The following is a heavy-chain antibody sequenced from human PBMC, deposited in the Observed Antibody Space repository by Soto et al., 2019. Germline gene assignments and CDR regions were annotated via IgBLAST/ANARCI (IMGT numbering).Heavy chain of an antibody. J-gene: IGHJ5*02. D-gene: IGHD3-9*01. CDR3: ARVLRYLWLFDP. Sequence: ETLSLTCTVSGGSVSSGSYYWSWIRQPPGKGLEWIGYIYYSGSTNYNPSLKSRVTISVDTSKNQFSLKLSSVTAADTAVYYCARVLRYLWLFDPWGQGTLVTVSS. CDR1: GGSVSSGSYY. V-gene: IGHV4-61*01. CDR2: IYYSGST.